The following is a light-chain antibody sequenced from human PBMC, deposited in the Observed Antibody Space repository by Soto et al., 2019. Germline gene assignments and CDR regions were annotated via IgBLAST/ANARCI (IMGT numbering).Light chain of an antibody. J-gene: IGKJ3*01. Sequence: EIVLTQSPATLSLSPGERATLSCRASQNVRTYLAWYQQKPGQAPRLLIYDASNRATGIPARFTGSGSGTDFTLTISSLEPEDFAVYYCQPRSYPSTFGPGTKVDIK. V-gene: IGKV3-11*01. CDR3: QPRSYPST. CDR2: DAS. CDR1: QNVRTY.